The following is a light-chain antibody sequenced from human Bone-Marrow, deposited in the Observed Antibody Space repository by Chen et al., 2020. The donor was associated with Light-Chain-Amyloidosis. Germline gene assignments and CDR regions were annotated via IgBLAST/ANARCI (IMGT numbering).Light chain of an antibody. CDR2: EVT. Sequence: SALTQPSSVSGSPGQSLPIPCPGTSSDVGGDNHVSWYQQHPDKAPKLMIYEVTNRPSWVPDRFSGSKSDNTASLTISGLQTEDEADYFCSSYTITNTLVFGSGTRVTVL. V-gene: IGLV2-14*01. CDR1: SSDVGGDNH. CDR3: SSYTITNTLV. J-gene: IGLJ1*01.